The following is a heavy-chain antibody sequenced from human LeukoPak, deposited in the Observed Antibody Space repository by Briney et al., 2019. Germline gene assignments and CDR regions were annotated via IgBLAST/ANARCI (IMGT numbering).Heavy chain of an antibody. CDR1: GFTVSSNY. V-gene: IGHV3-53*01. Sequence: PGGSLRLSCAASGFTVSSNYMSWVLQAPGKGLEWVSVIYSGGSTYYADSVKGRFTISRDNSKNTLYLQMNSLRAEDTAVYYCARDRVVSSSWGEGFDYWGQGTLVTVSS. CDR3: ARDRVVSSSWGEGFDY. D-gene: IGHD6-13*01. J-gene: IGHJ4*02. CDR2: IYSGGST.